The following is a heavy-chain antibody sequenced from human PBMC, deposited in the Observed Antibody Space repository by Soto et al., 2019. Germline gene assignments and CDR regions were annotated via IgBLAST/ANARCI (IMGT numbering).Heavy chain of an antibody. V-gene: IGHV4-31*03. CDR1: GGSISSGGYY. CDR3: AAKYVDYFSHKACDY. J-gene: IGHJ4*02. D-gene: IGHD4-17*01. Sequence: QVQLQESGPGLVKPSQTLSLTCTVSGGSISSGGYYWSWIRQHPGKGLEWIGYIYYSGSTYYNPSLKSRVTISLYTSKNQFPLKLSSVTAADTAVYYCAAKYVDYFSHKACDYLVQGTLVTVSS. CDR2: IYYSGST.